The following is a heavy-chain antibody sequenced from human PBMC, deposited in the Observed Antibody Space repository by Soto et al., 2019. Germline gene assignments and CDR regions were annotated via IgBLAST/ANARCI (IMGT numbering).Heavy chain of an antibody. Sequence: QMQLVQSGPEVKKPGTSVKVSCKASGFTFTSSAMQWVRQARGQRLEWIGWIVVGSGNTNYAQKFQERVTITRDMSTSTAYMELSSLRSEDTAVYYCAAALWVWNDVPDAFDIWGQGTMVTVSS. CDR3: AAALWVWNDVPDAFDI. CDR1: GFTFTSSA. V-gene: IGHV1-58*02. CDR2: IVVGSGNT. J-gene: IGHJ3*02. D-gene: IGHD1-1*01.